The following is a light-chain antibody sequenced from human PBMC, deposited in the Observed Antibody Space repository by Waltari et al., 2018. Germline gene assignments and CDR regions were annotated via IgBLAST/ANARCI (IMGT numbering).Light chain of an antibody. J-gene: IGKJ1*01. Sequence: ETVVTQSPATLSVSPGERATLSCKTSQTIGRSLAWYHQKPGQAPSLVIYGASIRATGIPARFSGSGSETEFALTISGLQSEDFAVYYCQQYNNWPPGTFGQGTKVEI. V-gene: IGKV3-15*01. CDR2: GAS. CDR3: QQYNNWPPGT. CDR1: QTIGRS.